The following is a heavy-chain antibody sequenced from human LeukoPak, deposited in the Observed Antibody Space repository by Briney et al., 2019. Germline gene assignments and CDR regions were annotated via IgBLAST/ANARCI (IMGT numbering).Heavy chain of an antibody. D-gene: IGHD3-10*01. V-gene: IGHV1-18*01. CDR2: ISVYNGNR. J-gene: IGHJ4*02. CDR1: GYTFSRYG. Sequence: ASVKVSCKASGYTFSRYGFSRVRQAPGQGLEWMGWISVYNGNRNYAKKVQGRVTMTTDTSTSTAYMELRSLRSDDTAVYFCARGRIDYGSSEVSFDYWGQGTLVTVSS. CDR3: ARGRIDYGSSEVSFDY.